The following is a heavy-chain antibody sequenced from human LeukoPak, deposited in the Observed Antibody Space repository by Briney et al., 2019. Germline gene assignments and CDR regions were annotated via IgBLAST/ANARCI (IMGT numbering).Heavy chain of an antibody. V-gene: IGHV3-72*01. J-gene: IGHJ4*02. CDR3: AREGSYGLLDY. CDR1: GFTFSDHY. D-gene: IGHD2-15*01. Sequence: PSGGSLRLSCAASGFTFSDHYMGWARQAPVKGLEWVGRTTNKANSYTTEYAASVKGRFAISRDDSKNSLYLQMNSLKTEDTAVYYCAREGSYGLLDYWGQGTLVTVSS. CDR2: TTNKANSYTT.